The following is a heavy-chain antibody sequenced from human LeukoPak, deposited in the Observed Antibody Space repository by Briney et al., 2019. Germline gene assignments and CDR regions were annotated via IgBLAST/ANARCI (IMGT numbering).Heavy chain of an antibody. J-gene: IGHJ4*02. CDR3: AKDFGWSFDY. CDR1: GFTFSSYG. Sequence: GGSLRLSCAASGFTFSSYGMHWVRQAPGKGLEWVAVISYDGSNKYYADSVKGRFTISRDNSKDTLYLQMNSLRAEDTAVYYCAKDFGWSFDYWGQGTLVTVSS. CDR2: ISYDGSNK. D-gene: IGHD2-8*01. V-gene: IGHV3-30*18.